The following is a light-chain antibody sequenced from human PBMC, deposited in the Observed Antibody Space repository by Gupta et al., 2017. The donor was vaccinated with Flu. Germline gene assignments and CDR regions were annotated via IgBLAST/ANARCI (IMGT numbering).Light chain of an antibody. CDR2: AAS. V-gene: IGKV1-39*01. J-gene: IGKJ2*01. CDR3: QQSYSMPYT. Sequence: LLIYAASNLQSGVPSRFTGSGSGTDFSLTINSLQPEDFATYYCQQSYSMPYTFGQGTRLEIK.